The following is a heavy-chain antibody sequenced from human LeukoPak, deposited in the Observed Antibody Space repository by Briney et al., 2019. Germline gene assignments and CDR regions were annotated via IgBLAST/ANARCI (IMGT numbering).Heavy chain of an antibody. CDR3: AKDRAQQLVLDF. D-gene: IGHD6-13*01. CDR1: GFTFNNNA. CDR2: ISGSGGSA. V-gene: IGHV3-23*01. J-gene: IGHJ4*02. Sequence: GGSLRLSCAASGFTFNNNAMSWVRQAPGKGLEWVSGISGSGGSAYYADSVKGRFTISRDNSKNTLFLQMNSLRAEDTAVYYCAKDRAQQLVLDFWGQGTLVTVSS.